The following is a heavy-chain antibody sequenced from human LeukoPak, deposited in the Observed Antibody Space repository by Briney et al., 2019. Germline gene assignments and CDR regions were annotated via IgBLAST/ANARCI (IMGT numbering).Heavy chain of an antibody. CDR2: IYYSGST. CDR3: ARERRGAFDI. J-gene: IGHJ3*02. CDR1: GGSISSGGYY. Sequence: SQTLSLTCTVPGGSISSGGYYWSWIRQHPGKGLEWIGYIYYSGSTYYNPSLKSRVTISVDTSKNQFSLKLSSVTAADTAVYYCARERRGAFDIWGQGTMVTVSS. V-gene: IGHV4-31*03. D-gene: IGHD5-24*01.